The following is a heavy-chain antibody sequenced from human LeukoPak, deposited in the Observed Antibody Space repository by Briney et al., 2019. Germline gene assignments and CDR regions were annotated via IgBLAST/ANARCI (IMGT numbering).Heavy chain of an antibody. V-gene: IGHV3-33*06. CDR2: IWYDGGNR. CDR1: GFIFSNYV. Sequence: GGSLRLSCAASGFIFSNYVMHWVRQAPGKGLEWVAVIWYDGGNRNYADSVKGRFTISRDNSKNTLYVQVNSLGTEDTAAYYCAKGSYYDSSGSFYFDYWGQGTLVTVSS. D-gene: IGHD3-22*01. J-gene: IGHJ4*02. CDR3: AKGSYYDSSGSFYFDY.